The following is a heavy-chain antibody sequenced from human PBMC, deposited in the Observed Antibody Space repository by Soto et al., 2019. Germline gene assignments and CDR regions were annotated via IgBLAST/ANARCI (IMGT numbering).Heavy chain of an antibody. CDR2: IYYSGST. CDR3: ARDRGVTSSYYYYYGMDV. CDR1: GGSISSGGYY. Sequence: SETLSLTCTVSGGSISSGGYYWSWIRQHPGKGLEWIGYIYYSGSTYYNPSLKSRVTISVDTSKNQFSLKLSSVTAADTAVYYCARDRGVTSSYYYYYGMDVWGQGTTVTVS. V-gene: IGHV4-31*03. J-gene: IGHJ6*02. D-gene: IGHD4-4*01.